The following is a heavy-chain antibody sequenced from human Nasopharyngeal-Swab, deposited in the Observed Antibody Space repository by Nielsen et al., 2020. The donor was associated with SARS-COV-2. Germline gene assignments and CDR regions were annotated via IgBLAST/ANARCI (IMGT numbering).Heavy chain of an antibody. CDR3: ARSGPYYYDSSAFDY. D-gene: IGHD3-22*01. J-gene: IGHJ4*02. CDR2: INPNSGGT. V-gene: IGHV1-2*06. Sequence: WVRQAPGQGLEWMGRINPNSGGTNYAQKFQGRVTMTRDTSISTAYMELSRLRSDDTAVYYCARSGPYYYDSSAFDYWGQGTLVTVSS.